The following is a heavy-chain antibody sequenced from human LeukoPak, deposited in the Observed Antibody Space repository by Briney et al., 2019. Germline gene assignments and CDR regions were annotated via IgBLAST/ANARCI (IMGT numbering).Heavy chain of an antibody. CDR1: GFTFSSYS. CDR2: ISSSSSYI. J-gene: IGHJ4*02. D-gene: IGHD3-22*01. V-gene: IGHV3-21*01. CDR3: ARTPSYYYDSSGYYYFPFNY. Sequence: GGSLRLSCAASGFTFSSYSMNWVRQAPGKGLEWVSSISSSSSYIYYADSVKGRFTISRDNAKNSLYLQMNSPRAEDTAVYYCARTPSYYYDSSGYYYFPFNYWGQGTLVTVSS.